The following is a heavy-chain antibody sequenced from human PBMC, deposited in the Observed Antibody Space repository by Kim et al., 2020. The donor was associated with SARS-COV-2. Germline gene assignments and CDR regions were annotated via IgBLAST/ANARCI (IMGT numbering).Heavy chain of an antibody. CDR1: GFTFSNYD. J-gene: IGHJ3*02. D-gene: IGHD3-22*01. Sequence: GGSLRLSCAASGFTFSNYDIHWVRQAPGKGLEWVALISYDGSNKYYADSVKGRFTISRDNSKNTLFLQMNSLRAEDTAVYYCAKGTMIGTFDIWGQGTMVTVSS. CDR2: ISYDGSNK. V-gene: IGHV3-30*18. CDR3: AKGTMIGTFDI.